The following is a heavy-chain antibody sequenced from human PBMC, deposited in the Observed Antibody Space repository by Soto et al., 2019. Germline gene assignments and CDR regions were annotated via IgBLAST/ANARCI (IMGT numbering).Heavy chain of an antibody. D-gene: IGHD3-16*01. Sequence: ASVKVSCKASGYRFTSYGIGWVRQAPGQGLEWMGWINAYNGNTNYAQNLQGKVTLTTDTSTSTAYMELRSLRSNDTAVYYCAMVDVYVTPSPQDVWGQGTTVTVSS. CDR2: INAYNGNT. V-gene: IGHV1-18*01. J-gene: IGHJ6*02. CDR1: GYRFTSYG. CDR3: AMVDVYVTPSPQDV.